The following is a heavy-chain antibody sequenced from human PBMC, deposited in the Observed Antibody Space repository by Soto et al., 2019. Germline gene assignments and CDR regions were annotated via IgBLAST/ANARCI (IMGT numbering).Heavy chain of an antibody. V-gene: IGHV3-9*01. CDR2: ISWDSGRI. J-gene: IGHJ4*02. CDR1: GFTFDDYA. CDR3: ARDRTTGVTAGFDY. Sequence: EVQLVESGGGLVQPGRSLRLSCAAAGFTFDDYAIHWVRQAPGTGLEWVSGISWDSGRIGYADSVKGRVTISRDNAKNSLYLQMNSLRAEDTAVYYCARDRTTGVTAGFDYWGQGTLVTVSS. D-gene: IGHD4-17*01.